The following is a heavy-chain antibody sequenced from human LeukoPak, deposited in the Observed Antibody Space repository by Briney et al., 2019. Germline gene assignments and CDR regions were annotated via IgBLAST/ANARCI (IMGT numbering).Heavy chain of an antibody. J-gene: IGHJ6*02. CDR3: ARSGYYDILTGYHYGMDV. CDR2: IYSGGST. CDR1: GFTVRSNY. V-gene: IGHV3-53*04. D-gene: IGHD3-9*01. Sequence: GGSLRLSCAASGFTVRSNYMSWVRQAPGKGLEWVSVIYSGGSTYYADSVKGRFTISRHNSKNTLYLQMNSLRAEDTAVYYCARSGYYDILTGYHYGMDVWGQGTTVTVSS.